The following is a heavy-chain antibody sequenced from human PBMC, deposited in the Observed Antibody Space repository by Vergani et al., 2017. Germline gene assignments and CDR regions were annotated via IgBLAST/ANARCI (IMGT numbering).Heavy chain of an antibody. J-gene: IGHJ4*02. V-gene: IGHV3-23*01. CDR1: GFTFNIYA. Sequence: LLESGGGLVQPGGSLRLSCAASGFTFNIYAMSWVRQAPGKGLKWVSTISYNGGRTYYADSVTGRFTISRDNSKDTLFLQLKNLRAEDTAVYYCAKDYNSMGALDYWGQGTRVAVSS. CDR3: AKDYNSMGALDY. CDR2: ISYNGGRT. D-gene: IGHD1-26*01.